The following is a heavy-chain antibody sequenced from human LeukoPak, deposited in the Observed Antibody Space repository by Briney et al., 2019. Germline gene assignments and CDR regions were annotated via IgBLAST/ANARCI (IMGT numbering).Heavy chain of an antibody. D-gene: IGHD6-19*01. J-gene: IGHJ4*02. CDR2: ITNSGSYT. Sequence: GGSLRLSCAASGFTFSSYSMTWVRQAREKGLEWVSSITNSGSYTNYADSVKGRFTISRDNSENTLYLQMNSLRAEDTAVYYCAKRPYISSGWTDYWGQGTLVTVSS. V-gene: IGHV3-23*01. CDR1: GFTFSSYS. CDR3: AKRPYISSGWTDY.